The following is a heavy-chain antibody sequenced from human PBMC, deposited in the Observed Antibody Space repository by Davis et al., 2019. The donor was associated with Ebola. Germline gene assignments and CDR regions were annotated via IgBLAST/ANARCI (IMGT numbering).Heavy chain of an antibody. J-gene: IGHJ4*02. V-gene: IGHV4-39*01. Sequence: SETLSLTCTVSGGSISSGGYYWSWIRQPPGSGLEWIGSIFYRGTTYYNPPLMSRVTISVDTSKNQFSLKLKYVTAADTSMYFCARRRVTSARPRSVAFDYWGQGILVTVSS. D-gene: IGHD6-6*01. CDR1: GGSISSGGYY. CDR2: IFYRGTT. CDR3: ARRRVTSARPRSVAFDY.